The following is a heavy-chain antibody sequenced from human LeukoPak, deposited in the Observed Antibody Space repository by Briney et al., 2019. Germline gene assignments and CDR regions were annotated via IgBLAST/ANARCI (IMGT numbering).Heavy chain of an antibody. CDR3: ASGGGWYRRYFDY. CDR1: GGSISSYY. Sequence: SETLSLTCTVSGGSISSYYWSWIRQPAGKGLEWIGRIYTSGSTTYNPSLKSRVTMSADTSKNQLSLKLSSVTAADTAVYYCASGGGWYRRYFDYWGQGTLVTVSS. V-gene: IGHV4-4*07. J-gene: IGHJ4*02. CDR2: IYTSGST. D-gene: IGHD6-19*01.